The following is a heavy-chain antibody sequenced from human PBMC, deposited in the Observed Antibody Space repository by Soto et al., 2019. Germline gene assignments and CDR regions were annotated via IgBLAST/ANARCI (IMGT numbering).Heavy chain of an antibody. D-gene: IGHD3-10*01. CDR2: IYPADSDT. J-gene: IGHJ3*01. Sequence: GESLKISCKGSGYSFTSYWIGWVRQMPGKGLEWMGIIYPADSDTEYSPSLQGQVIISVDKSISTAYLQWSSLKASDTAMYYCARPEVEGRADGFDVWGQGTMVTVSS. CDR1: GYSFTSYW. CDR3: ARPEVEGRADGFDV. V-gene: IGHV5-51*01.